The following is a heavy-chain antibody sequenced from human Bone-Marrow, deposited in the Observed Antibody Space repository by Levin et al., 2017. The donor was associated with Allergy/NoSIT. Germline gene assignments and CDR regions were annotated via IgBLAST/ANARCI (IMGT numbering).Heavy chain of an antibody. Sequence: GESLKISCKGSGYNFSKKWIGWVRQMPGKGLEWLGIIYPEDSDARYSPSFQGHVTISADISTTTANLQWSRLKASDTAIYYCVRLQGDDLLSAFEFWGQGALVTVSS. J-gene: IGHJ4*02. D-gene: IGHD3-10*01. CDR1: GYNFSKKW. CDR3: VRLQGDDLLSAFEF. V-gene: IGHV5-51*01. CDR2: IYPEDSDA.